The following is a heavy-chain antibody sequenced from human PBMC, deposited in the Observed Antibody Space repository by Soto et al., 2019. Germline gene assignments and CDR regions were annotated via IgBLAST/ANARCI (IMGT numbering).Heavy chain of an antibody. Sequence: GGSLRLSCAASGFTFSSYGMNWVRQAPGKWLEWVSYISSSGSTIYYADSVKGRFTISRDNAKNSLYLQMNSLRAEDTAVYYCARGHTMIVVVIHDAFDIWGQGTXVTVSS. CDR1: GFTFSSYG. CDR2: ISSSGSTI. D-gene: IGHD3-22*01. V-gene: IGHV3-48*03. J-gene: IGHJ3*02. CDR3: ARGHTMIVVVIHDAFDI.